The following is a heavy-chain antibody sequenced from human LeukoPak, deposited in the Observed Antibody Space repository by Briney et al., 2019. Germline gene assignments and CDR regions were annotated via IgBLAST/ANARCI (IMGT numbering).Heavy chain of an antibody. J-gene: IGHJ4*02. CDR1: GFTFSSYA. CDR3: ARETRSGGYYVY. V-gene: IGHV3-7*01. D-gene: IGHD3-22*01. Sequence: GGSLRLSCAASGFTFSSYAMSWVRQAPGKGLEWVANIKQDGSEKYYVDSVKGRFTISRDNAKNSLYLQMNSLRAEDTAVYYCARETRSGGYYVYWGQGTLVTVSS. CDR2: IKQDGSEK.